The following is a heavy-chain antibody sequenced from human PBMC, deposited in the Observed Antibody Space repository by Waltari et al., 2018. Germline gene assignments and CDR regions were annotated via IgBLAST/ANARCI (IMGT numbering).Heavy chain of an antibody. CDR3: ARHGDTAMVTGAFDI. Sequence: QVQLQESGPGLVKPSETLSLTCAVSGYSISRGYYWGWIRHPPGKGLEWIGSIYHSGSTYYNPSLKSRVTISVDTSKNQFSLKLSSVTAADTAVYYCARHGDTAMVTGAFDIWGQGTMVTVSS. J-gene: IGHJ3*02. D-gene: IGHD5-18*01. CDR2: IYHSGST. CDR1: GYSISRGYY. V-gene: IGHV4-38-2*01.